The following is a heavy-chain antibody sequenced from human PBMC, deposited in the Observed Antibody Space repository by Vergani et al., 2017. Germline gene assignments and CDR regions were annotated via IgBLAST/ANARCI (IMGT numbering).Heavy chain of an antibody. CDR3: TTDPRYCGDGSCYWLRDHHYYGMDV. CDR1: GFSFRNAW. Sequence: EVQLVESGGGIVKPGGSLRLSCVASGFSFRNAWMNWVRRTPGQGLEWVGRIKSTFDRGTTDYAAAVKGRFTISRDYSKNTLFLQMNGLKTEDICVYYCTTDPRYCGDGSCYWLRDHHYYGMDVWGQGTTVTVSS. D-gene: IGHD2-21*01. CDR2: IKSTFDRGTT. J-gene: IGHJ6*02. V-gene: IGHV3-15*07.